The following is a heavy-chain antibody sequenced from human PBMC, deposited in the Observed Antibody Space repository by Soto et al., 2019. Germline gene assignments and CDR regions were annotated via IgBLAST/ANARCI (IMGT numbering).Heavy chain of an antibody. J-gene: IGHJ6*03. CDR2: IYYSGST. CDR1: GGSISSYY. V-gene: IGHV4-59*01. Sequence: SETLSLTCTVSGGSISSYYWSWIRQPPGKGLEWIGYIYYSGSTNYNPSLKSRVTISVDTSKNQFSLKLSSVTAADTAVYYCARGNIVVVVAATRYYYYYYYMDVWGKGTTVTVSS. D-gene: IGHD2-15*01. CDR3: ARGNIVVVVAATRYYYYYYYMDV.